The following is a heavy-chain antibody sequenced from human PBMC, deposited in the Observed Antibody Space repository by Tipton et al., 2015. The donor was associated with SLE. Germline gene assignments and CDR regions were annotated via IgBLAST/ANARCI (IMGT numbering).Heavy chain of an antibody. J-gene: IGHJ3*02. CDR2: ISTYNANT. D-gene: IGHD1-26*01. V-gene: IGHV1-18*01. CDR1: GYSFMDYG. Sequence: QSGAEVKKPGASVKVSCKASGYSFMDYGITWVRQAPGQGLEWMGWISTYNANTNYAQKLQGRVTMTTDTSTSTAFMDLRSLRSDDTAVYYCARAPQWDPPTFDIWGQGTMVTVSS. CDR3: ARAPQWDPPTFDI.